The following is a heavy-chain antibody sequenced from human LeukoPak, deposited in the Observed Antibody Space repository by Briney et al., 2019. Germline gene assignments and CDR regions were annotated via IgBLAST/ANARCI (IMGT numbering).Heavy chain of an antibody. Sequence: PSGTLSLTCAVYGGSFSGYYWSWIRQPPGKGLEWIGEINHSGSTNCNPSLKSRVTISVDTSKNQLSLKLSSVTAADTAVHYCARAWISGWFDPWGQGTLVTVSS. CDR3: ARAWISGWFDP. CDR2: INHSGST. D-gene: IGHD6-25*01. J-gene: IGHJ5*02. CDR1: GGSFSGYY. V-gene: IGHV4-34*01.